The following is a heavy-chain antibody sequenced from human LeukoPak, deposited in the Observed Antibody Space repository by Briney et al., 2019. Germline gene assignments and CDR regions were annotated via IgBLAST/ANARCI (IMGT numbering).Heavy chain of an antibody. CDR2: INPNSGGT. CDR1: GYTFTSYG. D-gene: IGHD2-2*01. CDR3: ARDLRPIVVGVPAAIPGGY. Sequence: ASVKVSCKASGYTFTSYGISWVRQAPGQGLEWMGWINPNSGGTNYAQKFQGRVTMTRDTSISTAYMELSRLRSDDTAVYYCARDLRPIVVGVPAAIPGGYWGQGTLVTVSS. V-gene: IGHV1-2*02. J-gene: IGHJ4*02.